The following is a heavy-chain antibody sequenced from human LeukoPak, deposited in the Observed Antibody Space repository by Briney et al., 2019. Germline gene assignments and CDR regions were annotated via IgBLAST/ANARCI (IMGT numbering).Heavy chain of an antibody. Sequence: PSETLSLTCTVSGGSISSGSYYWSWIRQPAGQGLEYIGRMHTSGSTNYNPSLKSRVTISVDTSKNQFSLKLSSVTAADTAVYYCARARGVINSVYYYYYMDVWGKGTTVTISS. CDR2: MHTSGST. D-gene: IGHD3-10*01. CDR3: ARARGVINSVYYYYYMDV. CDR1: GGSISSGSYY. V-gene: IGHV4-61*02. J-gene: IGHJ6*03.